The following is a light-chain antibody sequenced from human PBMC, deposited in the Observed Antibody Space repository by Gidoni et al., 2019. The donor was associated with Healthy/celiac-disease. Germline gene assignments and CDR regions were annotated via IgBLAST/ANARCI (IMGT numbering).Light chain of an antibody. Sequence: VMTQSPATLSVSPGERATPACRASQSVSSNLAWYQQKPGQAPRLLIYGASTRATGIPASFSGSGSGTEFTLTIISLQSEDFAVFYCQHYKNSPPYTFGQGTKLEIK. J-gene: IGKJ2*01. V-gene: IGKV3-15*01. CDR3: QHYKNSPPYT. CDR2: GAS. CDR1: QSVSSN.